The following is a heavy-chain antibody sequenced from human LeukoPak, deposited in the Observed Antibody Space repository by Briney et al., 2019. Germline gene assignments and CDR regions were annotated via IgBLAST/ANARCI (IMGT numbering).Heavy chain of an antibody. Sequence: PGESVRLSCAAPGFTFSSAAMSWVRQAPGQGLDLGATLSPSGGSTYYADSVKGRFTISRDNSKNTLYLQMNSLRAEDTAVYYCAKVMTRTMVRGVPPSDYWGQGTLVTVSS. D-gene: IGHD3-10*01. V-gene: IGHV3-23*01. J-gene: IGHJ4*02. CDR2: LSPSGGST. CDR3: AKVMTRTMVRGVPPSDY. CDR1: GFTFSSAA.